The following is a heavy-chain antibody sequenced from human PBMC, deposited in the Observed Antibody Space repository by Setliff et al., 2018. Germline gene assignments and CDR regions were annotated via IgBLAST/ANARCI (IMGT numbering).Heavy chain of an antibody. Sequence: GSLRLSCATSGFSFSDHSMDWIRQPPGKGLEWIGEINHYGSTKYKSSLKSRVTISVDTSKNQFSLKLSSVTAADTAVYYCARGAIDVVVVAAIEGWFDPWGQGTLVTVSS. V-gene: IGHV4-34*01. CDR3: ARGAIDVVVVAAIEGWFDP. D-gene: IGHD2-15*01. CDR2: INHYGST. CDR1: GFSFSDHS. J-gene: IGHJ5*02.